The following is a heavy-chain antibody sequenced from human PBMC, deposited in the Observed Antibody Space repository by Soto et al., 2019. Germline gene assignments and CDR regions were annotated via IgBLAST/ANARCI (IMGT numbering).Heavy chain of an antibody. CDR3: AIPKGRLRGGDDAFDI. CDR1: GGTFSSYA. J-gene: IGHJ3*02. Sequence: QVQLVQSGAEVKKPGSSVKVSCKASGGTFSSYASSWVRQAPGQGLEWMGGIIPIFGTANYAQKFQGRVTITADESTSTAYMVLSSLRSEDTAVYYCAIPKGRLRGGDDAFDIWGQGTMVTVSS. CDR2: IIPIFGTA. V-gene: IGHV1-69*12. D-gene: IGHD4-17*01.